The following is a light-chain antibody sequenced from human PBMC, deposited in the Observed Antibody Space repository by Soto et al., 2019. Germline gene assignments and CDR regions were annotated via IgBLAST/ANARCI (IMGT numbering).Light chain of an antibody. V-gene: IGKV3-20*01. CDR2: GAS. J-gene: IGKJ1*01. Sequence: EIVLTQSPGTLSLSPGERATLSCRASQSVNSFLAWFQQKPGQAPGLLIYGASSRATGVPDRFSGSGSETDFTLTITRLEPEDFAVYYCHHYVGSPWTFGQGTKVENK. CDR3: HHYVGSPWT. CDR1: QSVNSF.